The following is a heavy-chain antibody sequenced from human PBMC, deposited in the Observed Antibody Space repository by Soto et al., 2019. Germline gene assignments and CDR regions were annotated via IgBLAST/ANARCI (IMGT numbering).Heavy chain of an antibody. J-gene: IGHJ5*02. CDR1: GGSISSYY. Sequence: PSETLSLTCIVSGGSISSYYWTWIRQPAEKGLEWIGRIYTTGGTNYNPSLRGRVTMSLDSSKKQFSLELSSVTAADTAVYYCASFSSGGYNWFDPWGQGTLVTVSS. D-gene: IGHD3-22*01. CDR3: ASFSSGGYNWFDP. V-gene: IGHV4-4*07. CDR2: IYTTGGT.